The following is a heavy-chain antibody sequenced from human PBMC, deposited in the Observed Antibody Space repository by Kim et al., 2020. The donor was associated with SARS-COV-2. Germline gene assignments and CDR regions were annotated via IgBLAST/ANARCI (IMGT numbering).Heavy chain of an antibody. J-gene: IGHJ5*02. CDR2: IYYSGST. Sequence: SETLSLTCTVSGGSISSYYWSWIRQPPGKGLEWIGYIYYSGSTNYNPSLKSRVTISVDTSKNQFSLKLSSVTAADTAVYYCAAGSITMVRGLNWFDPWGQGTLVTVSS. D-gene: IGHD3-10*01. CDR1: GGSISSYY. V-gene: IGHV4-59*01. CDR3: AAGSITMVRGLNWFDP.